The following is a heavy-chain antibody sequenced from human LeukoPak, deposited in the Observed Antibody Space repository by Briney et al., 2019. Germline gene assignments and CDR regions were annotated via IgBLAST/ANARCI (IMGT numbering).Heavy chain of an antibody. CDR2: INHSGST. Sequence: SETLSLTCAVYGGSFSGYYWSWIRQPPGKGLEWIGEINHSGSTNYNPSLKSRVTISVDTSKNQFSLKLSSVTAADTAVYYCARSTRQRPDYWGQGTLVTVSS. D-gene: IGHD6-25*01. CDR1: GGSFSGYY. J-gene: IGHJ4*02. V-gene: IGHV4-34*01. CDR3: ARSTRQRPDY.